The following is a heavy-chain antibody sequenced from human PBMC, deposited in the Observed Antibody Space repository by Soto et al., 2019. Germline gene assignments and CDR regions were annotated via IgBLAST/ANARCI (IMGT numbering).Heavy chain of an antibody. J-gene: IGHJ4*02. V-gene: IGHV3-23*01. CDR3: AKDGKGAVAPKYLDY. CDR2: ISGSGGST. CDR1: GFTFSSYA. Sequence: GGSLRLSCAASGFTFSSYAMSWVRQAPGKGLEWVSAISGSGGSTYYADSVKGRFTISRDNSKNTLYLQMNSLRAEDTAVYYCAKDGKGAVAPKYLDYWGQGTLVTVSS. D-gene: IGHD6-19*01.